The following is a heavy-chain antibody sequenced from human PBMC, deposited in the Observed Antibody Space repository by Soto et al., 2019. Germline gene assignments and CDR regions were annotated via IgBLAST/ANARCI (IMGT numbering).Heavy chain of an antibody. J-gene: IGHJ6*02. D-gene: IGHD2-2*01. Sequence: GGSLRLSCAASGFTFSSYGIHWVRQAPGKGLEWVAVIWYDGSNKYYADSVKGRFTISRDNSKNTLYLQMNSLRAEDTAVYYCARDRDIVVVPAGRYYYGMHVWGQGTTVTVSS. CDR1: GFTFSSYG. V-gene: IGHV3-33*01. CDR3: ARDRDIVVVPAGRYYYGMHV. CDR2: IWYDGSNK.